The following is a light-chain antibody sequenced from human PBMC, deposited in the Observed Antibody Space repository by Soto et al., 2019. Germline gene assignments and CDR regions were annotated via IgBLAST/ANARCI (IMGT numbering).Light chain of an antibody. Sequence: EIVMTQSPATLSVSPGERATLSCRASQSGSSNLAWYQQKPGQAPRLLIYGASNRATGIPARFSGSGSGTEFTRTISSLQSEDFAVYYCQQYNNWPPYTFGQGTKLEIK. J-gene: IGKJ2*01. V-gene: IGKV3-15*01. CDR1: QSGSSN. CDR2: GAS. CDR3: QQYNNWPPYT.